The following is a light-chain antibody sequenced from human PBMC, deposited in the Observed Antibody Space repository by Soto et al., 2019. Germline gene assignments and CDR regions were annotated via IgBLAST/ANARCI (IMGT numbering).Light chain of an antibody. CDR3: SSYAGSHTYEV. Sequence: QSALTQPRSVSGSPGQSVTISCTGTSSDVGAYNFVSWYQQNPGKAPKLILYDVIKRPSGVPDRFSGSKSGNTASLTISGLQTEDEADYDCSSYAGSHTYEVFGGGTKLTVL. CDR1: SSDVGAYNF. V-gene: IGLV2-11*01. J-gene: IGLJ3*02. CDR2: DVI.